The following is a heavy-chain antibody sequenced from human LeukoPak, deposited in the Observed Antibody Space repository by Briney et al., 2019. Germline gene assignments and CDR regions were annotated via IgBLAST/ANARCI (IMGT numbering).Heavy chain of an antibody. CDR2: ISYDGSNK. CDR3: ASESSHGDYVY. Sequence: PGGSLRLSCAASGFTFSSYAMHWVRQAPGKGLEWVAVISYDGSNKYYADSVKGRFTISRDNSKNTLYLQMNSLRAEDTAVYYCASESSHGDYVYWGQGTLVTVSS. J-gene: IGHJ4*02. D-gene: IGHD4-17*01. CDR1: GFTFSSYA. V-gene: IGHV3-30-3*01.